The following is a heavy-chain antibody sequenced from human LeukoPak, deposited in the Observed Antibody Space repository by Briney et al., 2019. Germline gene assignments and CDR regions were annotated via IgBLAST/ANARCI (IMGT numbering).Heavy chain of an antibody. Sequence: ASVKVSCKASGYTFTGYYMHWVRQAPGQGLEWMGRINPNSGGTNYAQKFQGRVTMTRDTSISTAYMELSRLRSDDTAVYYCARVVDTAMFVGMDVWGQGTTVTVSS. CDR2: INPNSGGT. J-gene: IGHJ6*02. D-gene: IGHD5-18*01. CDR1: GYTFTGYY. CDR3: ARVVDTAMFVGMDV. V-gene: IGHV1-2*06.